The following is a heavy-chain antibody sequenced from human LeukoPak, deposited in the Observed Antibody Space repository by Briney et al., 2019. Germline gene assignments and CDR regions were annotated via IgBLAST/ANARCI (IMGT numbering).Heavy chain of an antibody. CDR1: GYPFTDYF. Sequence: GASMKVSCKASGYPFTDYFIHWLRQAPGQGPEWMGWSNPNTGGTNYAQTFQGRVTMTRDTSISTAYMELTRLTSDDTAVYYCARARGGGCSSTSCPLYDPWGQGTLVTVSS. J-gene: IGHJ5*02. CDR2: SNPNTGGT. V-gene: IGHV1-2*02. CDR3: ARARGGGCSSTSCPLYDP. D-gene: IGHD2-2*01.